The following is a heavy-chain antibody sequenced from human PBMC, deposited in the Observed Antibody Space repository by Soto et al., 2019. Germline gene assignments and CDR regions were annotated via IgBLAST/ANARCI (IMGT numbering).Heavy chain of an antibody. V-gene: IGHV3-23*01. D-gene: IGHD3-10*01. CDR1: GFTFSSYA. J-gene: IGHJ4*02. CDR2: ISGSGGST. CDR3: AKPSRYYGSGSYLWGFDY. Sequence: EVQLLESGGGLVQPGGSLRLSCAASGFTFSSYAMSWVRQAPGKGLEWVSAISGSGGSTYYADSVKGRFTISRDNSKNTLYLKMNSLRAGDTAVYYCAKPSRYYGSGSYLWGFDYWGQGTLVTVSS.